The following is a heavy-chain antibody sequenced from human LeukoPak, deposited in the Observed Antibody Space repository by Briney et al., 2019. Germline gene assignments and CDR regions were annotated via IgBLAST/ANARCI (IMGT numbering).Heavy chain of an antibody. CDR2: IYYSGST. CDR1: GGSISSGAYY. J-gene: IGHJ5*02. Sequence: PSQTLSLTCTVSGGSISSGAYYWTWIRQHPGKGLEWIGYIYYSGSTYSNPSLKGRVTISVDTSKNQFSLKLSFVTAADTAVYYCARGLEMFDPWGQGTLVTVSS. V-gene: IGHV4-31*03. CDR3: ARGLEMFDP. D-gene: IGHD1-1*01.